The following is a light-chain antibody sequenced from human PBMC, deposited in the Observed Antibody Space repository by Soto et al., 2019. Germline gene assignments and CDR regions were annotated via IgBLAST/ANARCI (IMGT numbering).Light chain of an antibody. J-gene: IGLJ2*01. Sequence: QSALTQPASVSGSPGQSITLSCTGTSSDVGGYNYVSWYQQHPGKAPKLIIYEVSNRPSGVSNRFSGSKSGNTASLTISGLQADDEADYYCSSYTTTSAPVVFGGGTKLTVL. CDR2: EVS. CDR3: SSYTTTSAPVV. V-gene: IGLV2-14*01. CDR1: SSDVGGYNY.